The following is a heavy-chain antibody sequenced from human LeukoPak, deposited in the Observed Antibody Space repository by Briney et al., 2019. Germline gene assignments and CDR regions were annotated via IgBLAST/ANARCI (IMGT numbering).Heavy chain of an antibody. CDR3: ARSRGAGPGAYFDY. CDR2: ISNSGSYT. V-gene: IGHV3-11*03. D-gene: IGHD6-19*01. CDR1: GFTFSDEY. J-gene: IGHJ4*02. Sequence: GGSLRLSCSASGFTFSDEYMSWIRQAPGKGLEWVSYISNSGSYTNYADSVKGRFTISRDNAKNSLYLQMNSLRAEDTAVYYCARSRGAGPGAYFDYWGQGTLITVSS.